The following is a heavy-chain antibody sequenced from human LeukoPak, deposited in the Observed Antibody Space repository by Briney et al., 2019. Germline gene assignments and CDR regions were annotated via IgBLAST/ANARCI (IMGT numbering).Heavy chain of an antibody. CDR3: AKDRAIVVVVAATPGLDY. CDR2: ISSSSSYI. V-gene: IGHV3-21*04. CDR1: GFTFSSYE. D-gene: IGHD2-15*01. J-gene: IGHJ4*02. Sequence: GGSLRLSCAASGFTFSSYEMNWVRQAPGKGLEWVSSISSSSSYIYYADSVKGRFTFSRDNSKNTLYLQMNSLRAEDTAVYYCAKDRAIVVVVAATPGLDYWGQGTLVTVSS.